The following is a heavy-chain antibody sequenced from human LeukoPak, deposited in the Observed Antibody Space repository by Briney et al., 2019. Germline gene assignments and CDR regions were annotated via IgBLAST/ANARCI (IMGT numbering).Heavy chain of an antibody. CDR1: GFTFSSYG. CDR3: AKLFGSGSYSGTFDI. J-gene: IGHJ3*02. V-gene: IGHV3-30*18. CDR2: ISYDGSNK. D-gene: IGHD3-10*01. Sequence: GGSLRLSCAASGFTFSSYGMHWVRQAPGKGLEWVAVISYDGSNKYYADSVKGRFTISRDNSKNTLYLQMNGLRAEDTAVYYCAKLFGSGSYSGTFDIWGQGTMVTVSS.